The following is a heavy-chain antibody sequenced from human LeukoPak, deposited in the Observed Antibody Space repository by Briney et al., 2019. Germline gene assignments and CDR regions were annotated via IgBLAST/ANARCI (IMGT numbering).Heavy chain of an antibody. J-gene: IGHJ4*02. CDR3: ARGWDCSGGSCLPDY. CDR2: ISAYNGNT. D-gene: IGHD2-15*01. V-gene: IGHV1-18*01. Sequence: ASVKVSCKASVYTFTSYGISWVRQAPGQGLEWMGWISAYNGNTNYAQKLQGRVTMTTDTSTSTAYMELRSLRSDDTAVYYCARGWDCSGGSCLPDYWGQGTLVTVSS. CDR1: VYTFTSYG.